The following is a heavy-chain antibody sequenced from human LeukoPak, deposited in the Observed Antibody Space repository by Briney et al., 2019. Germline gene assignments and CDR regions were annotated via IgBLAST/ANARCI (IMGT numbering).Heavy chain of an antibody. V-gene: IGHV4-4*07. CDR3: ARGASGYDPFDY. D-gene: IGHD5-12*01. J-gene: IGHJ4*02. Sequence: SETLSLTGTVSGASVSSYYWRWIRQPAGKGLEWIGRMYISGSTNYNPYLKSRVTMSVDTSKNQFSLKLSSVTAADTAVYYCARGASGYDPFDYWGQGTLVTVSS. CDR2: MYISGST. CDR1: GASVSSYY.